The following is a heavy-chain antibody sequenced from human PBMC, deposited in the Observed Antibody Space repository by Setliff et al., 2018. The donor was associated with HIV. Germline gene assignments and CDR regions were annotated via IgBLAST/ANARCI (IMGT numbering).Heavy chain of an antibody. J-gene: IGHJ4*02. D-gene: IGHD3-10*01. V-gene: IGHV4-59*11. Sequence: PSETLSLTCTISGGFISNHYWNWIRQSPEKGLEWIGYIYHSGITSYNPSLKSRVTMSMDMSKNLFSLNLSSVTAADSAVYYCARIAWKQGAVGSFCDYWGQGGLVTVSS. CDR3: ARIAWKQGAVGSFCDY. CDR1: GGFISNHY. CDR2: IYHSGIT.